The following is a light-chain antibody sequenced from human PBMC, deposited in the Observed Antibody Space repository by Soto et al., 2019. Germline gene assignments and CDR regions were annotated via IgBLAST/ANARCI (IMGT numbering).Light chain of an antibody. J-gene: IGKJ2*01. CDR2: GAS. Sequence: EIVLTQSPGTLSLSPGERATLSCRASQSVSSNYLAWYQQKRGQAPRLLIYGASTRAPGIPDRFSGSGSGTDCTLTISRLEAEDFAVYYCQQYDSSLYTFGLGTKLEI. CDR3: QQYDSSLYT. V-gene: IGKV3-20*01. CDR1: QSVSSNY.